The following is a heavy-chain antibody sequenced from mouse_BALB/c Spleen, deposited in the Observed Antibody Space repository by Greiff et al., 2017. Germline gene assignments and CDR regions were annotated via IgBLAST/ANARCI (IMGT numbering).Heavy chain of an antibody. Sequence: VQLQESGPELVKPGASVKMSCKASGYTFTDYVISWVKQRTGQGLEWIGEIYPGSGSTYYNEKFKGKATLTADKSSNSAYMQLSSLTSEDSAVYFCAKGDGSSSSYAMDYWGQGTSVTVSS. J-gene: IGHJ4*01. V-gene: IGHV1-77*01. CDR1: GYTFTDYV. D-gene: IGHD1-1*01. CDR2: IYPGSGST. CDR3: AKGDGSSSSYAMDY.